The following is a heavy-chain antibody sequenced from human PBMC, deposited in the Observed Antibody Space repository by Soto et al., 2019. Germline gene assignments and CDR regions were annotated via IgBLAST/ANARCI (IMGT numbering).Heavy chain of an antibody. Sequence: QVQLVQSGAEVRKPGSSVKVSCKASGGTLSAYAISWVRQVPGQGLEWMGGIIPRFGTVNYARKFQDRVTIAADESTNTAYMELGSLRSDDTAVYYCARDSRTIFGVVTLPNWFDPWGQGTLVTVSS. V-gene: IGHV1-69*01. CDR3: ARDSRTIFGVVTLPNWFDP. J-gene: IGHJ5*02. CDR1: GGTLSAYA. CDR2: IIPRFGTV. D-gene: IGHD3-3*01.